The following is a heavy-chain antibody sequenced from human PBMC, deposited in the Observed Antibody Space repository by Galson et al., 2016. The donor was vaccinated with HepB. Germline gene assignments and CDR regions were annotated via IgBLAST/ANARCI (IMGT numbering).Heavy chain of an antibody. CDR3: ARVRWYYSDTSGYYNDAFDI. J-gene: IGHJ3*02. V-gene: IGHV4-31*03. D-gene: IGHD3-22*01. Sequence: LSLTCTVSGGSIISGGYYWSWIRQPPGKGLEWIAYIYYSGSTYYHPSLKSRVTISVDTSKTQFSLKLSSVTAADTAVYYCARVRWYYSDTSGYYNDAFDIWGQGTMVTVSS. CDR1: GGSIISGGYY. CDR2: IYYSGST.